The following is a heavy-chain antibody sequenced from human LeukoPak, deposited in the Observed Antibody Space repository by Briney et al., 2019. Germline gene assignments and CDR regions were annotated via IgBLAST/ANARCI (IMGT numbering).Heavy chain of an antibody. CDR3: AKEVGGVLGYNWFDP. CDR1: GFTFSSYW. D-gene: IGHD3-16*01. V-gene: IGHV3-23*01. Sequence: PGGSLRLSCAASGFTFSSYWMSWVRQAPGKGLEWVSAISGRGGSTYYADSVKGRFTISRDNSKNTLYLQMNSLRAEDTAVYYCAKEVGGVLGYNWFDPWGQGTLVTVSS. J-gene: IGHJ5*02. CDR2: ISGRGGST.